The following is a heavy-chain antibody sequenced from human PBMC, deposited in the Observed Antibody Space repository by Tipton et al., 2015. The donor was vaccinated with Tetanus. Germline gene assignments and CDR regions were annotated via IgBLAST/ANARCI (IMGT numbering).Heavy chain of an antibody. Sequence: SLRLSCAASGFTLSSYSMNWVRQAPGKGLEWVSYISSSSSTIYYADSVKGRFTISRDNAKNSLYLQMNSLRDEDTAVYYCAREGESYWYFDLWGRGPLVTVSS. CDR2: ISSSSSTI. CDR1: GFTLSSYS. J-gene: IGHJ2*01. CDR3: AREGESYWYFDL. D-gene: IGHD2-21*01. V-gene: IGHV3-48*02.